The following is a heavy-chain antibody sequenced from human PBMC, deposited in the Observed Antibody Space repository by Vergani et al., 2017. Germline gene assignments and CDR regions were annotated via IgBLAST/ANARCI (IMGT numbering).Heavy chain of an antibody. CDR1: GFTFSSYW. Sequence: EVQLVESGGGLVQPGGSLRLSCAASGFTFSSYWMSWVRQAPGKGLEWVANIKQDGSEKYYVDSVKGRFTISRDNATNSLYLQMNSLRAEDTAVYYCARQGYDFWSGYYGGRGYWGQGTLVTVSS. CDR2: IKQDGSEK. D-gene: IGHD3-3*01. CDR3: ARQGYDFWSGYYGGRGY. J-gene: IGHJ4*02. V-gene: IGHV3-7*01.